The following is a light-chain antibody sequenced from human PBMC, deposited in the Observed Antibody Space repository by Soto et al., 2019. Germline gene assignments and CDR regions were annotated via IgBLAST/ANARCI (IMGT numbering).Light chain of an antibody. CDR3: QQYASSPLT. CDR2: GAS. J-gene: IGKJ4*01. Sequence: EIVLTQSPGTLSLSPGERATLSCRASQSISKNYLAWYQQKPGQAPRPLIYGASTRATGIPDRFSGSGSGTDFTLTISRLEPEDIAVYFCQQYASSPLTFGGGTKVEI. V-gene: IGKV3-20*01. CDR1: QSISKNY.